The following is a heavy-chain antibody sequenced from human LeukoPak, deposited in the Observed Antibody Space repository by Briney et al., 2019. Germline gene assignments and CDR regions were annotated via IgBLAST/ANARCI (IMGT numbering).Heavy chain of an antibody. CDR2: ISAYNGKT. J-gene: IGHJ6*02. V-gene: IGHV1-18*01. CDR1: GYTFTNYG. CDR3: ARDQLPRGYYYGMDV. Sequence: ASVKVSCKASGYTFTNYGVSWVRQAPGQGLEWMGWISAYNGKTNYAQKLQGRVTMTTDTSTSTAYMELRSLRSDDTAVYYCARDQLPRGYYYGMDVWGQGTTVTVSS. D-gene: IGHD6-6*01.